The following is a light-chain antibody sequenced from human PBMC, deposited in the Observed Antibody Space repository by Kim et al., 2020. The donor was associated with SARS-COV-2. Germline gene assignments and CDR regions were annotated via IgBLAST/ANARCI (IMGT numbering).Light chain of an antibody. CDR1: QSVDSN. Sequence: EIVMTQSPATLSVSPGERATLSCRASQSVDSNLAWYQQKPGQVPRLLIFGASTRATGIPARFSGSGSVTEFTLTINSLQSEDFAVYYCHQYNNWPPTFGGGTKVDIK. CDR2: GAS. V-gene: IGKV3-15*01. CDR3: HQYNNWPPT. J-gene: IGKJ4*01.